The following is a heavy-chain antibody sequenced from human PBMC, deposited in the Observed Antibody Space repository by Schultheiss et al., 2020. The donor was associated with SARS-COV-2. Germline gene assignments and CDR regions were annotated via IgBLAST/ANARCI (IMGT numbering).Heavy chain of an antibody. CDR1: GGSFSGYY. CDR3: ARYTAMAINWFDP. Sequence: SQTLSLTCAVYGGSFSGYYWSWIRQPPGKRLEWIGEINHSGSTNYNPSLKSRVTISIDTSRNQFSLKLNSVSAADTAVYYCARYTAMAINWFDPWGQGTLVTVSS. CDR2: INHSGST. J-gene: IGHJ5*02. D-gene: IGHD5-18*01. V-gene: IGHV4-34*01.